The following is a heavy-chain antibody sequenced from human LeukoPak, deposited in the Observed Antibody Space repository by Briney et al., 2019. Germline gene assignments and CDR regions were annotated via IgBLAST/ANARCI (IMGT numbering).Heavy chain of an antibody. J-gene: IGHJ5*02. Sequence: GGSLRLSCAASGFIFDDYGMSWVRHAPGKGLEWVSGINWNGGRVGYADSVQSRFTISRDNAKNSLYLQMNSLRAEDTAFYFCAREDGGLPSWGQGTLVTVSS. V-gene: IGHV3-20*04. D-gene: IGHD4-23*01. CDR2: INWNGGRV. CDR3: AREDGGLPS. CDR1: GFIFDDYG.